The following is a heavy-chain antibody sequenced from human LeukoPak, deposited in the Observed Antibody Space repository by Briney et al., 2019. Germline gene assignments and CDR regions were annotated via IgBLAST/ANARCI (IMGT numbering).Heavy chain of an antibody. Sequence: SETLSLTCTVSGGSIRSINYHWGWIRQPPGKGLEWIGTMYYSGSTYYNPSLKSRVTISVDTSKNQFSLNLRSVTAADTAVYYCASLKLRYCSGGSCHSPGRFDAWGQGTPVTVSS. CDR2: MYYSGST. J-gene: IGHJ5*02. CDR3: ASLKLRYCSGGSCHSPGRFDA. V-gene: IGHV4-39*01. CDR1: GGSIRSINYH. D-gene: IGHD2-15*01.